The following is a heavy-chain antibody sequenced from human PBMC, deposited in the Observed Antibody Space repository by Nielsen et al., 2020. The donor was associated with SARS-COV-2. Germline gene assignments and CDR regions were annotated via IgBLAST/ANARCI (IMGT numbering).Heavy chain of an antibody. Sequence: GGSLRLSCAASGFTFDDYAMHWVRQAPGKGLEWVSGISGSGGSTYYADSVKGRFTISRDNSKNTLYLQMNSLRAEDTAVYYCAKDPEFIGPWGQGTLVTVSS. CDR2: ISGSGGST. CDR1: GFTFDDYA. J-gene: IGHJ5*02. V-gene: IGHV3-23*01. CDR3: AKDPEFIGP.